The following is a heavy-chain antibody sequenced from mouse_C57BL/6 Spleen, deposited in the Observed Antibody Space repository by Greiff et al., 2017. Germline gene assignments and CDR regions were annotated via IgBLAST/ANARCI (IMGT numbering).Heavy chain of an antibody. CDR2: IHPNSGST. CDR1: GYTFTSYW. Sequence: QVQLQQPGAELVKPGASVKLSCKASGYTFTSYWMHWVKQRPGQGLEWIGMIHPNSGSTNYNEKFKSKATLTVDKSSSTAYMQLSSLTSEHSAVYNGARVVDYYGSSPWFADWGQGTLVTVSA. V-gene: IGHV1-64*01. CDR3: ARVVDYYGSSPWFAD. D-gene: IGHD1-1*01. J-gene: IGHJ3*01.